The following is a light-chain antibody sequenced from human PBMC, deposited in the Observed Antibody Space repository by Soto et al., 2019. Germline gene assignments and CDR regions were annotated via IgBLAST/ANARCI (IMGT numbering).Light chain of an antibody. V-gene: IGKV3-20*01. CDR3: QRYGSSPLIT. CDR2: GTS. CDR1: QSVSSSS. J-gene: IGKJ5*01. Sequence: EIVMTQSPATLSLSPWERATLSCRASQSVSSSSLAWYQQRPGQAPRLLIYGTSSRATGIPDRFSGSGSGTDFTLTISRLEPEDFAVYFCQRYGSSPLITFGQGTRLEIK.